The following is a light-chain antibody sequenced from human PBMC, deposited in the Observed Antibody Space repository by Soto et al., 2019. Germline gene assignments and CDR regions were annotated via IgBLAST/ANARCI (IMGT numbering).Light chain of an antibody. CDR3: QQYGSSGT. J-gene: IGKJ1*01. Sequence: EIVLTQSPGTLSLSPGERATLSCRASQSVSKNYLAWYKQKPGQAPRLRIYGASNRATGIQDRFSGSGSGTDFTLTISRLEPEDFAVYYCQQYGSSGTFGQGTKVDIK. CDR2: GAS. CDR1: QSVSKNY. V-gene: IGKV3-20*01.